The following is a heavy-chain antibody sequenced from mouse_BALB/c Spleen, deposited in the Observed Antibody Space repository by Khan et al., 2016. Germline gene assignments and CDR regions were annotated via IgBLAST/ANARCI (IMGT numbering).Heavy chain of an antibody. CDR1: GFAFSRYD. CDR3: ARHGVPHWSFDV. V-gene: IGHV5-12-1*01. J-gene: IGHJ1*01. Sequence: EVELVESGRGLVKPGGSLKLSCAASGFAFSRYDMSWVRQTPVKRLEWVAFISSGGDFTYFPDTVNGRFTISRDNTNNTLYLQMSSLRSGESAIYYCARHGVPHWSFDVWGAGTTVTVSS. CDR2: ISSGGDFT.